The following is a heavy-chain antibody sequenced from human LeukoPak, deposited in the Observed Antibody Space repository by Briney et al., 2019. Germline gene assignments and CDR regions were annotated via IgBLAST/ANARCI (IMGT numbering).Heavy chain of an antibody. CDR3: ARDSEPDFWSGYYCLDY. CDR2: ISWNSGSI. J-gene: IGHJ4*02. Sequence: PGGSLRLSCAASGFTFDDYAMHWVRQAPGKGLEWVSGISWNSGSIGYADSVKGRFTISRDNAKNSLYLQMNSLRAEDTAVYYCARDSEPDFWSGYYCLDYWGQGILVTVSS. CDR1: GFTFDDYA. V-gene: IGHV3-9*01. D-gene: IGHD3-3*01.